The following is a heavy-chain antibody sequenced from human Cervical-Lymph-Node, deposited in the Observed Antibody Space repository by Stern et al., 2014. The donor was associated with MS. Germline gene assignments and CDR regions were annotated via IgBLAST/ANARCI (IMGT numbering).Heavy chain of an antibody. CDR3: ARDEIGQTTTHYYYYGMDV. V-gene: IGHV1-69*01. Sequence: QVQLVQSGAEVTKPGSSVKVSCKASGGTFSSQALSWVRQAPGQGLEWLGGIIPIFGAAHYAQKFQGRVTITADESTSTVYMELRGLRSDDTAVYYCARDEIGQTTTHYYYYGMDVWGQGTTVTVSS. D-gene: IGHD1-1*01. CDR1: GGTFSSQA. J-gene: IGHJ6*02. CDR2: IIPIFGAA.